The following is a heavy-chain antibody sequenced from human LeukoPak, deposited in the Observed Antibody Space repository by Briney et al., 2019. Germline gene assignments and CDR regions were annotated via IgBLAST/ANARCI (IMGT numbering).Heavy chain of an antibody. CDR2: IIPIFGKA. CDR3: ARGPSHIAVTSYYYYYYMDL. V-gene: IGHV1-69*13. D-gene: IGHD6-19*01. CDR1: GGTFSNYA. Sequence: ASVKVSCKASGGTFSNYAISWVRQAPGQGLEWMGGIIPIFGKANYAQKFQGRVTITADESTSTAYMELSSLRSEDTAVYYCARGPSHIAVTSYYYYYYMDLWGKGTTVTVSS. J-gene: IGHJ6*03.